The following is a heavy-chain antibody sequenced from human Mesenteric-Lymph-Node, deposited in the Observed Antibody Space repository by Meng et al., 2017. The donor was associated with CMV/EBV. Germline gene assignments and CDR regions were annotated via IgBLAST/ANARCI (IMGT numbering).Heavy chain of an antibody. CDR2: IWYDGSNK. J-gene: IGHJ6*02. D-gene: IGHD1-1*01. Sequence: LSLTCAASGFTFDNFAMHWVRQAPGKGLEWVAIIWYDGSNKYYVDSVKGRFTISRDNSKNTLDLQMNSLRVEDTAVYYCAKEKTETLEYYYFYGLDVWGQGTTVTVSS. CDR1: GFTFDNFA. V-gene: IGHV3-33*06. CDR3: AKEKTETLEYYYFYGLDV.